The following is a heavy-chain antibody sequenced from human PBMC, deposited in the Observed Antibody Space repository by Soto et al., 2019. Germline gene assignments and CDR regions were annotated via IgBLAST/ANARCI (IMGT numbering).Heavy chain of an antibody. D-gene: IGHD2-2*01. Sequence: SETLSLTCAVYGGSFSGYYWSWIRQPPGKGLEWIGEINHSGSTNYNPSLKSRVTISVDTSKNQFSLKLSSVTAADTAVYYCARGQASAVPAYWGQGTLVTVSS. J-gene: IGHJ4*02. CDR3: ARGQASAVPAY. V-gene: IGHV4-34*01. CDR2: INHSGST. CDR1: GGSFSGYY.